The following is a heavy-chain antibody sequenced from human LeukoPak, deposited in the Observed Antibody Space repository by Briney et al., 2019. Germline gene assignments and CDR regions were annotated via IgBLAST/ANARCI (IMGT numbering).Heavy chain of an antibody. V-gene: IGHV1-69*13. Sequence: GASVEVSCKASGGTFRSYAISWVRQAPGQGLEWMGGIIPIFGTANYAQKFQGRVTITADESTSTAYMELSSLRSEDTAVYYCARDRGRKQADWGSCFDLWGRGTLVTVSS. J-gene: IGHJ2*01. CDR2: IIPIFGTA. CDR3: ARDRGRKQADWGSCFDL. CDR1: GGTFRSYA. D-gene: IGHD7-27*01.